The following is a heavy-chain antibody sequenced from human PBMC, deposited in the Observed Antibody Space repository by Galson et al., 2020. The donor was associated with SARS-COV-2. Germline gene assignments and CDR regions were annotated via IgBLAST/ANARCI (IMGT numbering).Heavy chain of an antibody. CDR3: ARRGQWRYSYGIDY. D-gene: IGHD5-18*01. CDR2: INPNSGGT. Sequence: ASVKVSCKASGYTFTGYYMHWVRQAPGQGLEWMGRINPNSGGTNYAQKFQGRVTMTRDTSISTAYMELSRLRSDDTAVYYCARRGQWRYSYGIDYWGQGTLVTVSS. CDR1: GYTFTGYY. V-gene: IGHV1-2*06. J-gene: IGHJ4*02.